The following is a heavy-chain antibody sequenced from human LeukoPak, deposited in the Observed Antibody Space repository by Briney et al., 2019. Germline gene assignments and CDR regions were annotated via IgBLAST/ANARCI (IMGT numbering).Heavy chain of an antibody. V-gene: IGHV1-69*13. CDR1: GGTFSSYA. CDR2: IIPIFGTA. D-gene: IGHD2-2*02. J-gene: IGHJ6*03. Sequence: ASVKVSCKASGGTFSSYAISWVRQAPGQGLGWMGGIIPIFGTAKYAQKFQGRVTITADESTSTAYMELSSLRSEDTAVYYCARGDIVVVPAAIRPGHPYYYYYIDVWGKGTTVTISS. CDR3: ARGDIVVVPAAIRPGHPYYYYYIDV.